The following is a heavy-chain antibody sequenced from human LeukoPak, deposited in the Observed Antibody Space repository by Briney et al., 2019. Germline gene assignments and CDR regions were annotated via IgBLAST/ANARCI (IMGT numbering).Heavy chain of an antibody. V-gene: IGHV4-30-2*01. CDR3: ARGSFGGVMKIDY. CDR2: IYHSGST. J-gene: IGHJ4*02. CDR1: GGSISSGGYS. Sequence: SETLSLTRAVSGGSISSGGYSWSWIRQPPGKGLEWIGYIYHSGSTYYNPSLKSRVTISVDRSKNQFSLKLSSVTAADTAVYYCARGSFGGVMKIDYWGQGTLVTVSS. D-gene: IGHD3-16*01.